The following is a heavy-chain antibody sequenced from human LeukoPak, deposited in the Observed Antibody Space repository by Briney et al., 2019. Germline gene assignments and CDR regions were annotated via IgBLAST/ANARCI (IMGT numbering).Heavy chain of an antibody. Sequence: GGSLRLSCAASGFTFSNAWMSWVRQAPGKGLEWVGRIKSKTDGGTTDYAAPVKGRFTISRDDSKNTLYLQMNSLKTEDTAVYYCAVIVATIDFDYWGQGTLVTVSS. D-gene: IGHD5-12*01. V-gene: IGHV3-15*01. J-gene: IGHJ4*02. CDR2: IKSKTDGGTT. CDR3: AVIVATIDFDY. CDR1: GFTFSNAW.